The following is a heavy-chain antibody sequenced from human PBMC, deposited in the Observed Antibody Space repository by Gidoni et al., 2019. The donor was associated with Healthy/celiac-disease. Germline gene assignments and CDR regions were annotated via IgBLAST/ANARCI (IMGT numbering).Heavy chain of an antibody. J-gene: IGHJ6*02. CDR2: IRSSSSTI. CDR1: VFTFSSYS. D-gene: IGHD6-13*01. CDR3: ARDLPVVGIAAAGTLVRGDYYGMDV. V-gene: IGHV3-48*02. Sequence: EVQLVESGVCLVQPGGSLRLSCSASVFTFSSYSMNWVRQAPGKGLEWVSYIRSSSSTIYYADSVKGRFTISRDNAKNSLYLQMKSLRDEDTAVYYCARDLPVVGIAAAGTLVRGDYYGMDVWGQGTTVTVSS.